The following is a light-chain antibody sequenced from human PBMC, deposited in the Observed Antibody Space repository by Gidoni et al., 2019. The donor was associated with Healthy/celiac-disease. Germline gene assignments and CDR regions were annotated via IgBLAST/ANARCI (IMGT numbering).Light chain of an antibody. CDR1: QSVLYSSNNKNY. CDR3: QQYYSTPYT. V-gene: IGKV4-1*01. J-gene: IGKJ2*01. Sequence: DIVMTQSPDSLAVSLGERATINCKSSQSVLYSSNNKNYVAWYQQKPGQPPKLLIYWASTRESGVPDRFIGRGSWTDFTLTISSLQAEDVAVYYCQQYYSTPYTFGQGTKLEIK. CDR2: WAS.